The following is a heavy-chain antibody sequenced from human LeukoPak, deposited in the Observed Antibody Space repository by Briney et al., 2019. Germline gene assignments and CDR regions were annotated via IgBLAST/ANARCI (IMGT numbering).Heavy chain of an antibody. CDR2: ISGSGAST. CDR3: AKDVGKWESLHFFDY. J-gene: IGHJ4*02. D-gene: IGHD1-26*01. V-gene: IGHV3-23*01. Sequence: GGSLRLSCLTSGFTLSTNAMSWVRQAPGKGLEWISGISGSGASTYYADSVKGRFTISRDDPRNTLYLQMNSLRGDDTAVYCCAKDVGKWESLHFFDYWGQGTLVTVSS. CDR1: GFTLSTNA.